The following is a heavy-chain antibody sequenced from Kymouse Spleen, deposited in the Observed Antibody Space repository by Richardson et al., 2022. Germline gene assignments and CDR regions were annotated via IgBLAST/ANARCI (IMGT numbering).Heavy chain of an antibody. D-gene: IGHD2-2*02. V-gene: IGHV3-30*18. CDR1: GFTFSSYG. J-gene: IGHJ6*02. CDR2: ISYDGSNK. CDR3: AKEGVVVPAAMRDYYYYGMDV. Sequence: QVQLVESGGGVVQPGRSLRLSCAASGFTFSSYGMHWVRQAPGKGLEWVAVISYDGSNKYYADSVKGRFTISRDNSKNTLYLQMNSLRAEDTAVYYCAKEGVVVPAAMRDYYYYGMDVWGQGTTVTVSS.